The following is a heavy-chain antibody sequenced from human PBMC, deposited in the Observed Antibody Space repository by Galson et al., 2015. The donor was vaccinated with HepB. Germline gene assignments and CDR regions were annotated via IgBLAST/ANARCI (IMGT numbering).Heavy chain of an antibody. Sequence: SVKVSCKASGGTFSSYAITWARQAHGLRLKWMRGIIPIFGTANYAQKFQGRVTITADESTRTGYMELRSPRSGETDVYYCERGDYWYSSPDYGGQGTLVNVFS. V-gene: IGHV1-69*13. CDR2: IIPIFGTA. CDR1: GGTFSSYA. CDR3: ERGDYWYSSPDY. J-gene: IGHJ4*02. D-gene: IGHD6-13*01.